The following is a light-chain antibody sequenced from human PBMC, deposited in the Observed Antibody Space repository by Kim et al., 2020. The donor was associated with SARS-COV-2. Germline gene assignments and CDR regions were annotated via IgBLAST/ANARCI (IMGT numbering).Light chain of an antibody. CDR1: TNNVGNEG. V-gene: IGLV10-54*01. CDR2: RNN. CDR3: SAWDNSLSAWV. J-gene: IGLJ3*02. Sequence: QTATLTCTGHTNNVGNEGAAWLQQHQGHPPKLLSYRNNNRPSGISERLSASRSGNTASLTITGLQPEDEADYYCSAWDNSLSAWVFGGGTQLTVL.